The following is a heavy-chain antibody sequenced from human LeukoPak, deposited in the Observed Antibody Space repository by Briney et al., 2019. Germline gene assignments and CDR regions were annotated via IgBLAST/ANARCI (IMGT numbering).Heavy chain of an antibody. CDR3: ARQYSYYDSSGYNNWFDP. V-gene: IGHV4-59*08. D-gene: IGHD3-22*01. CDR2: IYYSGST. CDR1: GGSISSYY. Sequence: SETLSLTCTVSGGSISSYYWSWIRKPPGKGLEWIGYIYYSGSTNYNPSLKSRVTISVDTSKNQFSLKLSSVTAADTAVYYCARQYSYYDSSGYNNWFDPWGQGTLVTVSS. J-gene: IGHJ5*02.